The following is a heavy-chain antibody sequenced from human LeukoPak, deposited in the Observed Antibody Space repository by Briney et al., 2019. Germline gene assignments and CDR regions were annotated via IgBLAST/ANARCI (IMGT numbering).Heavy chain of an antibody. J-gene: IGHJ6*03. CDR1: GDSISSHY. D-gene: IGHD1-26*01. Sequence: SETLSLTCTVSGDSISSHYWSWIRQPPGKGLEWIGYIYYSGSTNYNPSLKSRVTISVDTSKNQFSLKLSSVTAADTAVYYCARVGGSPIPGLVGATTLYYYYYYMDVWGKGTTVTVSS. V-gene: IGHV4-59*11. CDR3: ARVGGSPIPGLVGATTLYYYYYYMDV. CDR2: IYYSGST.